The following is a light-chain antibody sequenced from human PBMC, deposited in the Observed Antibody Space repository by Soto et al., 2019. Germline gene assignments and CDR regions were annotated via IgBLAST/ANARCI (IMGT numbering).Light chain of an antibody. Sequence: EVVLTQSPATLSLSPGETATLSCRASQSVSPHLVWYQQKPGQPPRLLIYDASNRAAGIPARFSGSGSGTDCTLTISSREPEDFAIYYCQQRSNWPPITFGQGTRLEIK. CDR3: QQRSNWPPIT. CDR1: QSVSPH. J-gene: IGKJ5*01. V-gene: IGKV3-11*01. CDR2: DAS.